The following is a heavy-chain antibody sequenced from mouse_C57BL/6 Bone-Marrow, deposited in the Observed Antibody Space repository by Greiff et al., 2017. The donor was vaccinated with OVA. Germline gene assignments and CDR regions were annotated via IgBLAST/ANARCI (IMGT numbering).Heavy chain of an antibody. CDR1: GYTFTSYW. Sequence: QVQLQQPGAELVKPGASVKMSCKASGYTFTSYWITWVKQRPGQGLEWIGDIYPGSGSTNYNEKFKSKATLTIDTSSSTAYMQLSSLTSEDSAVYYCASSRSNYVAWFAYWGQGTLVTVSA. V-gene: IGHV1-55*01. CDR3: ASSRSNYVAWFAY. J-gene: IGHJ3*01. D-gene: IGHD2-5*01. CDR2: IYPGSGST.